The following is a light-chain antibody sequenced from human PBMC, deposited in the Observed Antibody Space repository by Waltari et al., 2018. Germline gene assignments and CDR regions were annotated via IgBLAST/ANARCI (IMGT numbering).Light chain of an antibody. J-gene: IGLJ2*01. V-gene: IGLV3-19*01. CDR3: NSRDTSGDHVV. CDR2: GKN. CDR1: RLAAFS. Sequence: SSELTQDPAVSVALGQTVTITCQGHRLAAFSANWYQQKPGQAPILVIYGKNNRPSGIPDRFSGSNSGNSASLTITGAQAEDEAAYYCNSRDTSGDHVVFGGGTKLTVL.